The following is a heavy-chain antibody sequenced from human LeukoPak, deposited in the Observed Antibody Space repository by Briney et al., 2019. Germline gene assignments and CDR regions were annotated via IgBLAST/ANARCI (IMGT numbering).Heavy chain of an antibody. CDR2: ISSSSSYI. D-gene: IGHD3-3*01. Sequence: GGSLRLSCAASGFTFSSYSMKWVRQAPGKGLEWDSSISSSSSYIYYADSVKGRFTISRDNAKNSLYLQMNSLRAEDTAVYYCAREGKLITIFGVVNYYYYGMDVWGQGTTVTVSS. V-gene: IGHV3-21*01. CDR1: GFTFSSYS. J-gene: IGHJ6*02. CDR3: AREGKLITIFGVVNYYYYGMDV.